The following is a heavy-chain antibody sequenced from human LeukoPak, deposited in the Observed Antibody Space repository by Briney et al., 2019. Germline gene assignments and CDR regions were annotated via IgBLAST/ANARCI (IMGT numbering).Heavy chain of an antibody. CDR1: GGTFSSYA. Sequence: SEKVSCKASGGTFSSYAISWVRQAPGQGLEWMGRIIPILGIANYAQKFQGRATITADKSTSTAYMELSSLRSEDTAVYYCARDSGAAAMGFYYYGMDVWGQGTTVTVSS. D-gene: IGHD2-2*01. J-gene: IGHJ6*02. CDR3: ARDSGAAAMGFYYYGMDV. CDR2: IIPILGIA. V-gene: IGHV1-69*04.